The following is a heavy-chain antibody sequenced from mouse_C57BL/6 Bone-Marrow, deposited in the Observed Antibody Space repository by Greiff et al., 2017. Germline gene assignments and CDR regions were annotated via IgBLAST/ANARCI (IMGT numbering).Heavy chain of an antibody. V-gene: IGHV5-16*01. CDR3: ARVTTVGAYYFDY. CDR2: INYDGSST. D-gene: IGHD1-1*01. CDR1: GFTFSDYY. Sequence: EVLLVESEGGLVQPGSSMKLSCTASGFTFSDYYMAWVRQVPEKGLEWVANINYDGSSTYYLDSLKSRFIISRDNAKNILYLQMSSLKSEDTATYYCARVTTVGAYYFDYWGQGTTLTVSS. J-gene: IGHJ2*01.